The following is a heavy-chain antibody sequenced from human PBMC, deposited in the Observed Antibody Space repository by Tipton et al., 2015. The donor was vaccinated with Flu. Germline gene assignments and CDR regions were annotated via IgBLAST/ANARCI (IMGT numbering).Heavy chain of an antibody. CDR1: GFAVGSSY. D-gene: IGHD2-21*01. CDR3: AKELFRASSGTRGGGY. V-gene: IGHV3-53*01. CDR2: IYHSGPT. Sequence: SLRLSCAASGFAVGSSYMSWVRQTPAKGLEWISLIYHSGPTFYADSVKGRFTISRDNSKNTLYLQMNSLRADDTAVYYCAKELFRASSGTRGGGYWGQGTLVTVSS. J-gene: IGHJ4*02.